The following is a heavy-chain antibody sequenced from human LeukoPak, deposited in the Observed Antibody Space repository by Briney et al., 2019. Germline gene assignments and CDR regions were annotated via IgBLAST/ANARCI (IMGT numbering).Heavy chain of an antibody. V-gene: IGHV4-59*01. Sequence: PSETLSLTCTVPGGSISSYYWSWIRQPPGKGLEWIGYIYYSGGTSYNPSLKSRVTISVETSKNQFSLKLSSVTAADTAVYYCARIGKVVTAISPIRGFDYWGQGTLVTVSS. CDR3: ARIGKVVTAISPIRGFDY. D-gene: IGHD2-21*02. CDR1: GGSISSYY. CDR2: IYYSGGT. J-gene: IGHJ4*02.